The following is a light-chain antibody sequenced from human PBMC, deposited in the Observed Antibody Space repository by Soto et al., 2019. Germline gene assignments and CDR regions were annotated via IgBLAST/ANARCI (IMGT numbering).Light chain of an antibody. CDR3: AAWDDSLSGLWV. V-gene: IGLV1-47*01. Sequence: QSVLTQPPSASGTPGQRVTISCSGSSSNIGSNYVYWYQQLPGTAPKLLIYRSNQRPSGVPDRFSGSKSGTSASLAISGLRSEDEADYCCAAWDDSLSGLWVFGGGTKLTVL. CDR1: SSNIGSNY. J-gene: IGLJ3*02. CDR2: RSN.